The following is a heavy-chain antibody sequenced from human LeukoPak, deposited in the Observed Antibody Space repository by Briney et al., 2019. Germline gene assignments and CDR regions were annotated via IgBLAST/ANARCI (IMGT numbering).Heavy chain of an antibody. Sequence: PSETLSLTCAVYGGSFSVYYWSWIRQPPGKGLEWIGEINHSGSTNYNPSLKSRVTISVDTSKNQFSLKLSSVTAADTAVYYCARGSDYGGTSMDFDPWGQGTLVTVSS. CDR2: INHSGST. J-gene: IGHJ5*02. D-gene: IGHD4-23*01. V-gene: IGHV4-34*01. CDR1: GGSFSVYY. CDR3: ARGSDYGGTSMDFDP.